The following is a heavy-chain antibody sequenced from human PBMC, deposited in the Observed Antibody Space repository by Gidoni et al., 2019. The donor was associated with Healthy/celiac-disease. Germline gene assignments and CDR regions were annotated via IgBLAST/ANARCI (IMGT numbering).Heavy chain of an antibody. D-gene: IGHD2-15*01. CDR2: INHSGST. CDR1: GGSFSGYY. Sequence: QVQLQQWGAGLLKPSETLSLTCAVYGGSFSGYYWSWIRQPPGKGLEWIGEINHSGSTNYNPSLKSRVTISVDTSKNQFSLKLSSVTAADTAVYYCARSSPRRPELLGYCSGGSCYYSTWGQGTLVTVSS. V-gene: IGHV4-34*01. J-gene: IGHJ4*02. CDR3: ARSSPRRPELLGYCSGGSCYYST.